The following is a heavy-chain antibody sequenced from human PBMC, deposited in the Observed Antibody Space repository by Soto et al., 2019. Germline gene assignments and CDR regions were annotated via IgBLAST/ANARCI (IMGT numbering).Heavy chain of an antibody. Sequence: EVQLLESGGALVQPGGSLRLSCAASGFTFSSYAMTWVRQAPGKGLEWVSAIFVGGDTTYYADSVKGRFTISRDDSKSTLFLQLNSLRAEDTALYYCANYFRGSGNYYFHYWGQGTLVTVSS. D-gene: IGHD3-10*02. CDR3: ANYFRGSGNYYFHY. V-gene: IGHV3-23*01. CDR2: IFVGGDTT. CDR1: GFTFSSYA. J-gene: IGHJ4*02.